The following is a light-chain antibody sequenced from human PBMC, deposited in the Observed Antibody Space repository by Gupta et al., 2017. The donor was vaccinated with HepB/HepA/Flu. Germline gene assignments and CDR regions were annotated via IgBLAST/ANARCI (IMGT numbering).Light chain of an antibody. Sequence: DIQMTQSPSSLSASVGDRVTITCRASQDINNYLAWFQQKPGKAPKSLIYDASSLQSGVPSIFSGSGSGTDFTLTISSLQPEDFATYYCQQYKSYALTFGEGTQMEIK. CDR2: DAS. V-gene: IGKV1-16*01. J-gene: IGKJ5*01. CDR3: QQYKSYALT. CDR1: QDINNY.